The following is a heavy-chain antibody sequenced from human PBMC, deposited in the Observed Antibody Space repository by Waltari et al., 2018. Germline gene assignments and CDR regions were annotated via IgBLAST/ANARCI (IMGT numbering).Heavy chain of an antibody. CDR1: GFSTDYW. J-gene: IGHJ4*02. Sequence: EVQLVESGGGLVQPAGSLRQSCAASGFSTDYWLDRGRQAPGKGLVCVSRMKTDGTSITYADSVKGRFTISRDSAKNTYYLQMNGLRAEDTAVYYCTTNPAYWGQGTLVTVSS. CDR2: MKTDGTSI. CDR3: TTNPAY. V-gene: IGHV3-74*03.